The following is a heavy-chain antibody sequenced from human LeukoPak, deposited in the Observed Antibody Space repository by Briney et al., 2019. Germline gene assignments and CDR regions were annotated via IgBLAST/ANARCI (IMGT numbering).Heavy chain of an antibody. J-gene: IGHJ3*02. V-gene: IGHV4-59*01. CDR3: ASSRGVVTAYDI. CDR1: SGSISSYY. D-gene: IGHD2-21*02. CDR2: IFYSGST. Sequence: PSETLSLTCTVSSGSISSYYWSWIRRPPGEGLEWIGYIFYSGSTNYSPSLKSRVTISVDTSKNQFSLGLSSVTAADTAVYYCASSRGVVTAYDIWGQGTMVTVSS.